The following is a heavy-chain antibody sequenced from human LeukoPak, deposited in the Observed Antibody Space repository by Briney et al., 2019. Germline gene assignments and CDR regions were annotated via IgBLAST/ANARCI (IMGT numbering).Heavy chain of an antibody. CDR1: GFTFSSYE. J-gene: IGHJ5*02. Sequence: GGSLRLSCAASGFTFSSYEMNWVRQAPGKGLEWVSYISSSGSTIYYADSVKGRFTISRDNAKNSLYLQMNSLRAEDTAVYYCARDSSQSHNNRFDPWGQGTLVTVSS. D-gene: IGHD2/OR15-2a*01. V-gene: IGHV3-48*03. CDR3: ARDSSQSHNNRFDP. CDR2: ISSSGSTI.